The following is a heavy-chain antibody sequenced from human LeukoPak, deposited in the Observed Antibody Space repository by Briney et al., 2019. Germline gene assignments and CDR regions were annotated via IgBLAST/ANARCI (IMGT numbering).Heavy chain of an antibody. V-gene: IGHV4-59*08. D-gene: IGHD5-18*01. Sequence: SESLSLTCNVSGCSISSYYLSWIRQPPGKGLEWIGYINYSGSTNYNPSLKSRVTISVDTSKNQFSLKLSSVTAADTAVYYCARLRVDTAMGIDYWGQGTLVTVSS. CDR1: GCSISSYY. CDR3: ARLRVDTAMGIDY. CDR2: INYSGST. J-gene: IGHJ4*02.